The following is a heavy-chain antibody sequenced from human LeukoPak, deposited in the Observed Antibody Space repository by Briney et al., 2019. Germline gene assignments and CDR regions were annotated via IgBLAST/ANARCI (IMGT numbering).Heavy chain of an antibody. V-gene: IGHV3-21*01. CDR3: ARDVGTTAHWFEP. CDR2: ISSSSYI. J-gene: IGHJ5*02. CDR1: GFTFSSYS. Sequence: GGSLRLSCAASGFTFSSYSMNWVRQAPGKGLEWVSSISSSSYIYYADSVKGRFTISRDNAKNSLYLQMNSLRVEDTAVYYCARDVGTTAHWFEPWGQGTLVTVSS. D-gene: IGHD4-17*01.